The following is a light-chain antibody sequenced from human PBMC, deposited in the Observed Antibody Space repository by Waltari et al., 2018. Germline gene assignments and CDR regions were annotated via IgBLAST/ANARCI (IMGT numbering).Light chain of an antibody. CDR1: QSISSY. J-gene: IGKJ1*01. Sequence: DIQMTQSPSSLSASVGDRVTITCRASQSISSYFNWYQQKPGKAPRLLIYDASRLQSGVPSRFSGSGSGTDFTLTISSLQPEDFATYYCLQTYNTPRTFGQGTKVEIK. V-gene: IGKV1-39*01. CDR3: LQTYNTPRT. CDR2: DAS.